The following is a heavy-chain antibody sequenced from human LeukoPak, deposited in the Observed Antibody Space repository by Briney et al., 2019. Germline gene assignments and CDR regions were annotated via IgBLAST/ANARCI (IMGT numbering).Heavy chain of an antibody. J-gene: IGHJ4*02. CDR3: ARGDSGSYYFDY. CDR2: ISSSSTYI. CDR1: GFTFSSYS. D-gene: IGHD1-26*01. V-gene: IGHV3-21*01. Sequence: GGSLRLSCAASGFTFSSYSMNWVRQAPGKGLEWVSSISSSSTYIYYADSVKGRFTISRDNAKNSLYLQMNSLRAEDTAVYYCARGDSGSYYFDYWGQGTLVTVSS.